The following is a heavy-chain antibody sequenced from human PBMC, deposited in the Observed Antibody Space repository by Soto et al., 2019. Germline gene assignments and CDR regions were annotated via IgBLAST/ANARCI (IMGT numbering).Heavy chain of an antibody. V-gene: IGHV4-59*01. CDR1: GGSISSYY. CDR3: ERDKDSSGLDP. Sequence: SETLSLTCTVSGGSISSYYWSWIRQPPGKGLEWIGYIYYSGSTNYNPSLKSRVTISVDTSKNQFSLKLSSVTAEDTAVYYCERDKDSSGLDPWGQGTLVTVSS. D-gene: IGHD6-25*01. J-gene: IGHJ5*02. CDR2: IYYSGST.